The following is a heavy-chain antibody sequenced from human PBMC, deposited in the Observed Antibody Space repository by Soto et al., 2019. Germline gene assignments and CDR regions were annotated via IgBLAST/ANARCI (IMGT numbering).Heavy chain of an antibody. J-gene: IGHJ4*02. CDR2: IYYSGST. V-gene: IGHV4-59*08. D-gene: IGHD3-10*01. Sequence: PSETLSLTCTVSGGSISSYDWSWIRQPPGKGLEWIGYIYYSGSTNYNPSLKSRVTISVDTSKNQFSLKLNSMTAADTAVYYCGRHNYGSGSTYFDYWGQGTLVTVSS. CDR1: GGSISSYD. CDR3: GRHNYGSGSTYFDY.